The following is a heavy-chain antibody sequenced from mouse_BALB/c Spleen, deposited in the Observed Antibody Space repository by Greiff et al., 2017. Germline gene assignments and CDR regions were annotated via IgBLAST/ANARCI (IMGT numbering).Heavy chain of an antibody. J-gene: IGHJ3*01. CDR2: ILPGSGST. V-gene: IGHV1-9*01. CDR3: ARRGEYYRYDPFAY. CDR1: GYTFSSYW. D-gene: IGHD2-14*01. Sequence: QLQLQQSGAELMKPGASVKISCKATGYTFSSYWIEWVKQRPGHGLEWIGEILPGSGSTNYNKKFKGKATFTAYTSSNTAYMQLSSLTSEDSAVYYCARRGEYYRYDPFAYWGQGTLVTVSA.